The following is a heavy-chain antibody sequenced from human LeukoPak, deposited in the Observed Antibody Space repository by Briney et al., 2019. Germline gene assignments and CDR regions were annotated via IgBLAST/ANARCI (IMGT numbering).Heavy chain of an antibody. CDR1: GGSISSGGYY. CDR2: IYYSGSA. V-gene: IGHV4-31*03. Sequence: KTSETPSLTCTVSGGSISSGGYYWSWIREHPGKGLEWIGYIYYSGSAYYNPSLKSRVTISVDTSKNQFSLKLSSVTAADTAVYYCARAGFSYDSSGYYLGYFDYWGQGTLVTVSS. J-gene: IGHJ4*02. D-gene: IGHD3-22*01. CDR3: ARAGFSYDSSGYYLGYFDY.